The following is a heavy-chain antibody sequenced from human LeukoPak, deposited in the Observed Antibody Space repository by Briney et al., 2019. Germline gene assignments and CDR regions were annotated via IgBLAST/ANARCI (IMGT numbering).Heavy chain of an antibody. J-gene: IGHJ4*02. V-gene: IGHV4-59*01. CDR3: ARDYGGKFDC. D-gene: IGHD4-23*01. CDR2: VYNSGI. CDR1: GGSISNLY. Sequence: PSETRSLTCTVSGGSISNLYLSWIRQTPGNVMEWIGYVYNSGINYNASLQSRVTISMATSTTQFSLNLNSVTAADPAVYSCARDYGGKFDCWGQGTLVTVSS.